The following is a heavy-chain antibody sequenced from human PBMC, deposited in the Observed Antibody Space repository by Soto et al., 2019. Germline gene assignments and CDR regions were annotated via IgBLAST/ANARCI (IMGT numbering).Heavy chain of an antibody. V-gene: IGHV4-30-4*01. D-gene: IGHD3-10*01. CDR2: IYDSGST. CDR3: ARGGVLWFGELLYGNDYFDY. CDR1: AGSISSGEYY. Sequence: PSGTLSHTCTVAAGSISSGEYYWSWIRQPPWKGLEWIGYIYDSGSTYYNPSLKSRFTISVDTSKHQFSLKLSSVTAADTAVYYCARGGVLWFGELLYGNDYFDYWGQGTRVTVS. J-gene: IGHJ4*02.